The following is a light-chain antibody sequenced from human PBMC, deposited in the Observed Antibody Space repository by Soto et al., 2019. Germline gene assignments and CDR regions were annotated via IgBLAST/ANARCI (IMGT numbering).Light chain of an antibody. CDR2: DAS. J-gene: IGKJ5*01. CDR3: QQRSNWPPIT. Sequence: EIVITQSPATLSVSQGNRATLSCRASQSVSSYLAWYQQKPGQAPRLLIYDASNRATGIPARFSGSGSGTDFTLTISSLEPEDFAVYYCQQRSNWPPITFGQGTRLEVK. CDR1: QSVSSY. V-gene: IGKV3-11*01.